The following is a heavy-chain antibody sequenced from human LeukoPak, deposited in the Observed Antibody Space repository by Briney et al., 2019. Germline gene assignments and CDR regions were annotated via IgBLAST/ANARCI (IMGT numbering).Heavy chain of an antibody. Sequence: GRSLRLSCAASGFTFSDYPFHWVRQTPGRGLEWVAVIPRDGSYKNYADSVKGRFTISRDDSKNTLYLQMNSLRTEDTAVFYCAKVGDSSSLHYWGQGTLVTVSS. CDR3: AKVGDSSSLHY. J-gene: IGHJ4*02. D-gene: IGHD6-13*01. CDR1: GFTFSDYP. V-gene: IGHV3-30*18. CDR2: IPRDGSYK.